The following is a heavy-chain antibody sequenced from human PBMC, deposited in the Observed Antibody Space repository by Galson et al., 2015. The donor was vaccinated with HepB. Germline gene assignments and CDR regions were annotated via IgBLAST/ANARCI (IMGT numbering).Heavy chain of an antibody. Sequence: SLRLSCAASGFTFSSSPMSWVRQTPGKGLEWVSTISTSGAGTYYADSVKGRFTISRDNSKNTLYLQMNSLRAEDTALYYCAKCTPTCKKAMDFWGLGTLVTVSS. V-gene: IGHV3-23*01. D-gene: IGHD2-15*01. CDR3: AKCTPTCKKAMDF. CDR1: GFTFSSSP. J-gene: IGHJ4*02. CDR2: ISTSGAGT.